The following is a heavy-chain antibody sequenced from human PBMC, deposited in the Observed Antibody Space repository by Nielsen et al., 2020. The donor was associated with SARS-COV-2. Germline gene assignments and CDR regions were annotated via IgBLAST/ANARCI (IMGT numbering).Heavy chain of an antibody. CDR2: IKQDGSEK. CDR3: ARDQVVIIPFDY. V-gene: IGHV3-7*03. Sequence: GESLKISCAASGFTFSSYWMSWVRQAPGKGLEWVANIKQDGSEKYYVDSVKGRFTISRDNDKNSLYLQMNSLRAEDTAVYYCARDQVVIIPFDYWGQGTLVTVSS. J-gene: IGHJ4*02. CDR1: GFTFSSYW. D-gene: IGHD3-3*01.